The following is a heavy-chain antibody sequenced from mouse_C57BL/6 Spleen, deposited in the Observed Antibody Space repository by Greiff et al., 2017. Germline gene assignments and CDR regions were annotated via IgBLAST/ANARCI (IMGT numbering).Heavy chain of an antibody. CDR1: GFSLTSYG. CDR3: ASPLDSSGYGFAY. D-gene: IGHD3-2*02. CDR2: IWSDGST. V-gene: IGHV2-6*03. Sequence: VQLQQSGPGLVAPSQSLSITCTVSGFSLTSYGVHWVRQPPGKGLEWLVVIWSDGSTTYNSALKSRLSISKDNSKSQVFLKMNSLQTDDTAMYYCASPLDSSGYGFAYWGQGTLVTVSA. J-gene: IGHJ3*01.